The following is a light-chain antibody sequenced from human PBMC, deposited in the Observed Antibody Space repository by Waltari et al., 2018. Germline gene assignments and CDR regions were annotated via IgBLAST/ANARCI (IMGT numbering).Light chain of an antibody. CDR1: QSVLYSSNSQNY. CDR3: QQYYDIPWT. CDR2: GAS. J-gene: IGKJ1*01. V-gene: IGKV4-1*01. Sequence: DIVMTQSPDSLAVSLGERVTINCKSSQSVLYSSNSQNYLAWYQQKPGQPPKLLIYGASARESGVPDRFSGSESGTDFTLTISSLQAEDVAVYYCQQYYDIPWTFGQGTKVEIK.